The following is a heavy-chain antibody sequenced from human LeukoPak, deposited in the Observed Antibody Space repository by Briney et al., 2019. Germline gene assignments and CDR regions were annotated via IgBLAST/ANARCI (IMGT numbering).Heavy chain of an antibody. Sequence: ASVRLSCKSSGYTFSEYGVNWVRQAPGQGLEWMGGISGDSGTAKNLGNVLDRVSLTTDTSTNTSYMDLRDLTSDDTAVYYCARDFRGHKIGSIAASGTTMGFWGQGTLITVSS. J-gene: IGHJ4*02. CDR1: GYTFSEYG. CDR2: ISGDSGTA. CDR3: ARDFRGHKIGSIAASGTTMGF. V-gene: IGHV1-18*04. D-gene: IGHD6-13*01.